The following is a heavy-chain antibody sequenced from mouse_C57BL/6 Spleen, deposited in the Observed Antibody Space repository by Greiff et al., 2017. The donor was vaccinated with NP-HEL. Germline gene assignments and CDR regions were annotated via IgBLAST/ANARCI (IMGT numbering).Heavy chain of an antibody. V-gene: IGHV14-1*01. CDR2: IDPEDGDT. D-gene: IGHD1-1*01. CDR1: GFNIKDYY. J-gene: IGHJ1*03. Sequence: EVQLQQSGAELVRPGASVKLSCTASGFNIKDYYMHWVKQRPEQGLEWIGRIDPEDGDTEYAPKFQGKATMTADTSSNTAYLQLNSLTSEETAVYYCTKGDYGSSHWYFDVWGTGNTVTVSS. CDR3: TKGDYGSSHWYFDV.